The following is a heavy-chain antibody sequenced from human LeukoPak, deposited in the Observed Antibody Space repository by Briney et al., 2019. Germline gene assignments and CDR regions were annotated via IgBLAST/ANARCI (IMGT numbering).Heavy chain of an antibody. V-gene: IGHV3-7*01. J-gene: IGHJ3*02. CDR2: IKQDESEK. D-gene: IGHD3-10*01. Sequence: GGSLRLSCAASGFTVSSNYMSWVRQAPGKGLEWVANIKQDESEKYYADSVKGRFSVSRDNGKSSLYLQMNSLRAEDTAVYYCARDREEMVRAPYAFGIWGQGTMVTVSS. CDR1: GFTVSSNY. CDR3: ARDREEMVRAPYAFGI.